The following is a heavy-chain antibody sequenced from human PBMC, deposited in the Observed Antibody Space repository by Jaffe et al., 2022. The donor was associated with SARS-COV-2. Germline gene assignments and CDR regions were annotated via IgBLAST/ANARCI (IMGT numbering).Heavy chain of an antibody. CDR3: ARLTGTTLDYYGMDV. Sequence: QVQLQESGPGLVKPSETLSLTCTVSGGSISSYYWSWIRQPPGKGLEWIGYIYYSGSTNYNPSLKSRVTISVDTSKNQFSLKLSSVTAADTAVYYCARLTGTTLDYYGMDVWGQGTTVTVSS. V-gene: IGHV4-59*01. CDR1: GGSISSYY. J-gene: IGHJ6*02. D-gene: IGHD1-7*01. CDR2: IYYSGST.